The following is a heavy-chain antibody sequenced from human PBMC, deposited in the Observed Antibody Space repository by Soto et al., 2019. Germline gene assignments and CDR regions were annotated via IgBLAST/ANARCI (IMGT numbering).Heavy chain of an antibody. CDR1: GLTFSSYW. CDR3: ASAYYYDSSGYSPGGY. CDR2: IKQDGSQK. V-gene: IGHV3-7*01. D-gene: IGHD3-22*01. J-gene: IGHJ4*02. Sequence: ESGGGLVQPGGSLRLSCAASGLTFSSYWMSWVRQAPGKGLEWVANIKQDGSQKYYVDSVKGRFTISRDNAKNSLYLQMNSLRVEETGVYYCASAYYYDSSGYSPGGYWGQGTLVTVSS.